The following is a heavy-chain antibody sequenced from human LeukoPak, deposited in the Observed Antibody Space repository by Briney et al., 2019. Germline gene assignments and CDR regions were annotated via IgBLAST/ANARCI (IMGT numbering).Heavy chain of an antibody. CDR3: VRLALYCGGDCPTDY. V-gene: IGHV4-38-2*02. CDR1: GYSITSGYY. D-gene: IGHD2-21*02. CDR2: SYHNESP. Sequence: PSETLSLTCSVSGYSITSGYYWGWIRQSPGKGLQWIGTSYHNESPYYNSSLKSRLTISVDTSKNQFSLKLSSVTAADTAVYNCVRLALYCGGDCPTDYWGQGTLVTVSS. J-gene: IGHJ4*02.